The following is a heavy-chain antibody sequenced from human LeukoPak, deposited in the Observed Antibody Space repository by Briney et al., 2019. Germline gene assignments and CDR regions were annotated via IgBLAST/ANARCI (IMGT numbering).Heavy chain of an antibody. D-gene: IGHD1-14*01. CDR1: GGTFSSYA. Sequence: ASVKVSCKASGGTFSSYAISWVRQAPGQGLEWMGIINPSGGSTSYAQKFQGRVTMTRDTSTSTVYMELSSLRSEDTAAYYCARDQTGAFDIWGQGTMVTVSS. CDR3: ARDQTGAFDI. V-gene: IGHV1-46*01. J-gene: IGHJ3*02. CDR2: INPSGGST.